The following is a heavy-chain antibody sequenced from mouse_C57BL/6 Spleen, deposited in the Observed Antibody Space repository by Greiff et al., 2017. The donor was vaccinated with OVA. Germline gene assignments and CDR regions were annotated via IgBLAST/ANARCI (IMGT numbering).Heavy chain of an antibody. CDR1: GYTFTDYE. D-gene: IGHD2-5*01. Sequence: VKLQESGAELVRPGASVTLSCKASGYTFTDYEMHWVKQTPVHGLEWIGAIDPETGGTAYNQKFKGKAILTADKSSSTAYMELRSLTSEDSAVYYCTRWYSNYVAWFAYWGQGTLVTVSA. J-gene: IGHJ3*01. CDR2: IDPETGGT. V-gene: IGHV1-15*01. CDR3: TRWYSNYVAWFAY.